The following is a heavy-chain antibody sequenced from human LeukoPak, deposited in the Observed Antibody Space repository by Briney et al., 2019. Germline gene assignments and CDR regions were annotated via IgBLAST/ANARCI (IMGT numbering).Heavy chain of an antibody. CDR3: ARTDLWFGELLGFVY. D-gene: IGHD3-10*01. V-gene: IGHV3-48*03. J-gene: IGHJ4*02. CDR1: GFTFSSYE. Sequence: GGPLRLSCAASGFTFSSYEMNWVRQAPGKGLESVSYISSSGSTIYYADSVKGRFTISRDNAKNSLYLQMNSLRAEDTAVYYCARTDLWFGELLGFVYWGQGTLVTVSS. CDR2: ISSSGSTI.